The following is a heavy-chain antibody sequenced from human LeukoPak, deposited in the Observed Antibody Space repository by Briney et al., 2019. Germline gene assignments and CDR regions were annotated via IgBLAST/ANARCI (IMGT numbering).Heavy chain of an antibody. CDR3: ARLQQLVHFDY. CDR2: IYYSGST. CDR1: GGSISSYY. V-gene: IGHV4-59*08. J-gene: IGHJ4*02. D-gene: IGHD6-13*01. Sequence: SETLSLTCTVSGGSISSYYWSWIRQPPGEGLEWIGYIYYSGSTNYNPSLKSRVTISVDTSKNQFSLKLSSVTAADTAAYYCARLQQLVHFDYWGQGTLVTVSS.